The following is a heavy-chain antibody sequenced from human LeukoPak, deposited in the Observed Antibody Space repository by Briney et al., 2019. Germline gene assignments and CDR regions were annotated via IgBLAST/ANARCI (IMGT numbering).Heavy chain of an antibody. J-gene: IGHJ4*02. Sequence: SVKVSCKASGYTFTGYYMHWVRQAPGQGLEWMGGIIPIFGTANYAQKFQGRVTITAGKSTSTAYMELSSLRSEDTAVYYCARCSDLRGYSYGHLDYWGQGTLVTVSS. CDR1: GYTFTGYY. D-gene: IGHD5-18*01. CDR3: ARCSDLRGYSYGHLDY. CDR2: IIPIFGTA. V-gene: IGHV1-69*06.